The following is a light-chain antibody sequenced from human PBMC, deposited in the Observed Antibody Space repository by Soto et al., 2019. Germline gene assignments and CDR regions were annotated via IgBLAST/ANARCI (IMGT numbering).Light chain of an antibody. J-gene: IGKJ2*01. V-gene: IGKV1-39*01. CDR1: QSISSY. CDR2: AAS. CDR3: QQSYSTPYT. Sequence: DIQMTQSPSSLSASVGDRVTITCRASQSISSYLNWYQQKPGKVPKLLIYAASNLQSGVPSSFSGSGSGTDFTLTISILQPEDFATYYCQQSYSTPYTFGQGTKLEIK.